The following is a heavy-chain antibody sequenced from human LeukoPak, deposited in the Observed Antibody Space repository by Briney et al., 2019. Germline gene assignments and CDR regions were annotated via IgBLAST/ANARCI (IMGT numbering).Heavy chain of an antibody. D-gene: IGHD6-13*01. Sequence: GASVKVSCKASGYTFTDYYMHWVQQAPGKGVEWMGRVDPEDGETIYAEKFQGRVTITADTSTDTAYMELSSLRSEDTAVYYCTTGIRAADWFEFWGQGTLVIVSS. CDR1: GYTFTDYY. J-gene: IGHJ5*01. CDR2: VDPEDGET. V-gene: IGHV1-69-2*01. CDR3: TTGIRAADWFEF.